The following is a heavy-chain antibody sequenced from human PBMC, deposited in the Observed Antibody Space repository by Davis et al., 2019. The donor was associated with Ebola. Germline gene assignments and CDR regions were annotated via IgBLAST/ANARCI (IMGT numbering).Heavy chain of an antibody. CDR2: ISSSSSTI. CDR1: GFTFSSYA. J-gene: IGHJ4*02. V-gene: IGHV3-48*02. D-gene: IGHD3-9*01. CDR3: ARESGYFDWLFYYFDY. Sequence: PGGSLRLSCAASGFTFSSYAMSWVRQAPGKGLEWVSYISSSSSTIYYADSVKGRFTISRDNAKNSLYLQMNSLRDEDTAVYYCARESGYFDWLFYYFDYWGQGTLVTVSS.